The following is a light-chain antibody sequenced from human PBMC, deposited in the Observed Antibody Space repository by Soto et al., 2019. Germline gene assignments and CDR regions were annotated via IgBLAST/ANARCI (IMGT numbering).Light chain of an antibody. V-gene: IGLV1-44*01. J-gene: IGLJ2*01. CDR2: SNN. CDR1: SSNIGSNT. CDR3: AAWDDSLNGLV. Sequence: QSVLTQPPSASGTPGQRVTISCSGSSSNIGSNTVNWYQQLPGTAPKLLIYSNNQRPSGVPDRFSGSKSGTSASLAISGLTSEDEAVYYCAAWDDSLNGLVFGGGTKLTVL.